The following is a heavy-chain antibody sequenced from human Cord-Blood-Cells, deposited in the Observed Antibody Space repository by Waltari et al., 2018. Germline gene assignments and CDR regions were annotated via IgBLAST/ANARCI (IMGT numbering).Heavy chain of an antibody. CDR3: ARGRRWGELRWYFDY. Sequence: QVQLQQWGAGLLKPSETLSLTCAVYGGSLSGYYWSWIRQPPGKGLEWIGEINLSGSTNYNPSLKSRVTISVDTSKSQFCLKLSSVTAADTDVYYWARGRRWGELRWYFDYWGQGTLVTVSS. CDR2: INLSGST. J-gene: IGHJ4*02. V-gene: IGHV4-34*01. D-gene: IGHD3-16*01. CDR1: GGSLSGYY.